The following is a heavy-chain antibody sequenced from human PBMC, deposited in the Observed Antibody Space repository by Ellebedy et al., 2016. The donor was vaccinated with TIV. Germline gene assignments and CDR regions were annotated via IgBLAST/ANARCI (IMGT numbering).Heavy chain of an antibody. Sequence: GESLKISXAASGFTFSSYWMSWVRQAPGKGLEWVANIKPDGTKKNYVDSVKGRFTISRDNAKYSLYLQMNSLRAGDTAVYYCARANTGYCSSSNCYNDLDSWGQGTLVTVSS. CDR1: GFTFSSYW. V-gene: IGHV3-7*01. CDR2: IKPDGTKK. CDR3: ARANTGYCSSSNCYNDLDS. J-gene: IGHJ4*02. D-gene: IGHD2-2*02.